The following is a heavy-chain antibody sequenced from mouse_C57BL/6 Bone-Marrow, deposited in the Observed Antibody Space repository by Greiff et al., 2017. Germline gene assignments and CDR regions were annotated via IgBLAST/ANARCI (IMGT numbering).Heavy chain of an antibody. Sequence: QVQLQQPGAELVKPGASVKMSCKASGYTFTSYWITWVKQRPGPGLEWIGDIYPGSGSTNYNEKFKSKATLTVDTSSSTDYMQLSSLTAENSAVYYCARAVYDYRWFAYWGQGTLVTVSA. D-gene: IGHD2-4*01. CDR2: IYPGSGST. CDR1: GYTFTSYW. V-gene: IGHV1-55*01. CDR3: ARAVYDYRWFAY. J-gene: IGHJ3*01.